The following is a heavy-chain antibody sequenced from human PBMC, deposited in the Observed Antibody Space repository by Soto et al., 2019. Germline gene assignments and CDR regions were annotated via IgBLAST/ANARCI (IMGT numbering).Heavy chain of an antibody. CDR3: ARDWCTNGVCRLDY. V-gene: IGHV4-34*01. J-gene: IGHJ4*02. CDR2: INHSGST. CDR1: GMSFSGYY. D-gene: IGHD2-8*01. Sequence: SETLSLTCAVYGMSFSGYYWNWIRQPPGKGLEWIGEINHSGSTNYNPSLKSRVTTSVDASKNQFSLKLSSVTAADTAVYYCARDWCTNGVCRLDYWGQGTLVTVSS.